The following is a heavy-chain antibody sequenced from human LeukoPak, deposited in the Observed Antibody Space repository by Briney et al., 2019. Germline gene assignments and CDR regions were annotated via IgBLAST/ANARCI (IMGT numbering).Heavy chain of an antibody. J-gene: IGHJ6*02. CDR1: GFTFSSYS. CDR3: ARDGRCSGGSCYSDYYYYGMDV. V-gene: IGHV3-48*01. CDR2: ISSSSTI. Sequence: GGSLRLSCAASGFTFSSYSMNWARQAPGKGLEWVSYISSSSTIYYADSVKGRFTISRDNAKNSLYLQMNSLRAEDTAVYYCARDGRCSGGSCYSDYYYYGMDVWGQGTTVTVSS. D-gene: IGHD2-15*01.